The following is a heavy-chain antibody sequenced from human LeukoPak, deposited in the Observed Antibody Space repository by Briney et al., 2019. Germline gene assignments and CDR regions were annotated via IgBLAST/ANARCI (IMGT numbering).Heavy chain of an antibody. Sequence: SETLSLTCAVSGGFISSSNWWSWVRQPPGKGLEWIGEIYHSGSTNYNPSLKSRVTISVDKSKNQFSLKLSSVTAADTAVYYCPRDLLRTPGDYYGREVWGKGTTVNVSS. CDR3: PRDLLRTPGDYYGREV. CDR2: IYHSGST. V-gene: IGHV4-4*02. CDR1: GGFISSSNW. J-gene: IGHJ6*04.